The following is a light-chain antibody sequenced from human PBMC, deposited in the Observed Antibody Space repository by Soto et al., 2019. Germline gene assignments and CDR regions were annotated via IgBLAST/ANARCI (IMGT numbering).Light chain of an antibody. CDR2: SNN. J-gene: IGLJ1*01. V-gene: IGLV1-44*01. CDR1: SSNIGSNP. Sequence: QSVLTQPPSASETPGQRVTISCSGSSSNIGSNPVNWYQQLPGTAPKLLIYSNNQRPSGVPDRFSGSKSGTSASLAISGLQSEDEADYYCAAWDDSLNGYVFGTGTKLTVL. CDR3: AAWDDSLNGYV.